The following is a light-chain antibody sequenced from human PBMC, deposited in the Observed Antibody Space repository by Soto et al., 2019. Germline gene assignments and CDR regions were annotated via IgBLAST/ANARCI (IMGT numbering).Light chain of an antibody. J-gene: IGKJ5*01. CDR1: QSISNK. V-gene: IGKV1-39*01. Sequence: DIQMTQSPSSLSASVRDRVTITCRASQSISNKLIWYQQKPGEAPKPLIYTASNLYSGVPSRFRGSGSGTDFTLTISSLQPEDFATYYCQQGYSNPITFGQGTRLEIQ. CDR2: TAS. CDR3: QQGYSNPIT.